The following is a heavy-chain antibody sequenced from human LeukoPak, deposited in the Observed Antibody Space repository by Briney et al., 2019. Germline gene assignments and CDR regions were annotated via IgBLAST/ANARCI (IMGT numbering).Heavy chain of an antibody. CDR2: INPNSGGT. J-gene: IGHJ4*02. D-gene: IGHD3-9*01. CDR3: ARSPDILTGENFDY. V-gene: IGHV1-2*02. CDR1: GYTFTSYG. Sequence: ASVKVSCKASGYTFTSYGISWVRQAPGQGLEWMGWINPNSGGTNYAQKFQGRVTMTRDTSIRTAYMEVSRLRSDDTAVYYCARSPDILTGENFDYWGQGTLVTVSS.